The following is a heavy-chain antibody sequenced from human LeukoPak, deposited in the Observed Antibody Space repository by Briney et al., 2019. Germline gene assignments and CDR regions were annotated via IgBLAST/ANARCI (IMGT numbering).Heavy chain of an antibody. J-gene: IGHJ4*02. D-gene: IGHD6-13*01. CDR2: ISRNSRYI. CDR3: ARVAEAAAFDS. Sequence: GGSLRLSCAASGFSFSTYSMNWVRQAPGKGLDWVSSISRNSRYIYYADSMRGRFTISRDNAKNSLYPQMNSLKPEDTAVYYCARVAEAAAFDSWGQGTLVTVSS. CDR1: GFSFSTYS. V-gene: IGHV3-21*06.